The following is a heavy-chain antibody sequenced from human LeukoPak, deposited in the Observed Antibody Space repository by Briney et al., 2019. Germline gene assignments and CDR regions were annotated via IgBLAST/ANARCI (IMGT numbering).Heavy chain of an antibody. Sequence: SETLSLTCTVSGGSISSYYWSWIRQPPGKGLEWIGYIYTSGSTNYNPSLKSRVTISVDTSKNQFSLKLSSVTAADTAVYYCARHSSSWTFGYWGQGTLVTVSS. D-gene: IGHD6-13*01. CDR1: GGSISSYY. CDR3: ARHSSSWTFGY. CDR2: IYTSGST. V-gene: IGHV4-4*09. J-gene: IGHJ4*02.